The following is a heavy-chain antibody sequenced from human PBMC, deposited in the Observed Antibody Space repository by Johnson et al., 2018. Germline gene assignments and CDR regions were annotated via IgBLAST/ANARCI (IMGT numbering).Heavy chain of an antibody. CDR1: GFTFSASW. D-gene: IGHD5-18*01. J-gene: IGHJ3*01. V-gene: IGHV3-74*01. CDR3: ARGRTWDTPHKAVVL. Sequence: VQLQESGGGLVQPGGSLRLSCAASGFTFSASWMHWVRQAPGKGLVWVSRISGDGTSIRYAGSVKGRFTISRDNARSTMYLQLNSLRVQDTAVYYCARGRTWDTPHKAVVLWGKGTMVTVSS. CDR2: ISGDGTSI.